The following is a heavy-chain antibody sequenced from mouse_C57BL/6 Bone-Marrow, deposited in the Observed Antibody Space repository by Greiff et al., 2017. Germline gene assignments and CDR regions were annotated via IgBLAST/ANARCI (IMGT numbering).Heavy chain of an antibody. J-gene: IGHJ2*03. CDR3: ARDAYGSSYRYCFGY. D-gene: IGHD1-1*01. Sequence: EVKLVESGGDLVKPGGSLKLSCAASGFTFSSYGMSWVRQTPDKRLEWVATISSGGSYTYYPDSVKGRFTISRDNAKNTLYLQMSSLTSEDTAMYYCARDAYGSSYRYCFGYWGRGTGLTVSS. V-gene: IGHV5-6*02. CDR1: GFTFSSYG. CDR2: ISSGGSYT.